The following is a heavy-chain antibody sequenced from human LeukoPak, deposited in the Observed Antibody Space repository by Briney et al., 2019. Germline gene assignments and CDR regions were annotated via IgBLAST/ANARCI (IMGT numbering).Heavy chain of an antibody. Sequence: GGSLRLSCAASGFTFSSYSMNWVRQAPGKGLEWVSSISSSSSYIYYADSVKGRFTISRDNAKNSLYLQMNSLRAEDTAVYYCARARGYYYDSSGSDAFDIWGQGTMVTVSS. V-gene: IGHV3-21*01. CDR3: ARARGYYYDSSGSDAFDI. J-gene: IGHJ3*02. CDR1: GFTFSSYS. CDR2: ISSSSSYI. D-gene: IGHD3-22*01.